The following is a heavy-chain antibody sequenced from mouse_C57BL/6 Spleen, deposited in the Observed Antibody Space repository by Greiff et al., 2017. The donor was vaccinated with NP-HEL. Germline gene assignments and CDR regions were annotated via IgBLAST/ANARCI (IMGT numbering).Heavy chain of an antibody. D-gene: IGHD2-5*01. CDR1: GYTFTSYW. CDR3: ARYYYSNPYAMDY. Sequence: VQLQQSGAELVKPGASVKLSCKASGYTFTSYWMHWVKQRPGQGLEWIGMIHPNSGSTNYNEKFKSKATLTVDKSSSTAYMQLSSLTSEDSAVYYCARYYYSNPYAMDYWGQGTSVTVSS. CDR2: IHPNSGST. J-gene: IGHJ4*01. V-gene: IGHV1-64*01.